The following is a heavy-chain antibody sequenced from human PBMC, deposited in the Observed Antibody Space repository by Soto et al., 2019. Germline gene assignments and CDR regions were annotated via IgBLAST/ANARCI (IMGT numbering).Heavy chain of an antibody. D-gene: IGHD5-18*01. CDR3: ARIGQLLVVPYMDV. CDR1: GFSLTNARMG. CDR2: IFSNDEK. V-gene: IGHV2-26*01. Sequence: SGPTLVNPTEALTLTCTVSGFSLTNARMGVSWIRQPPGKALEWLAHIFSNDEKSYSTSLKSRLTISTYTSKSQVVLSMTNMGPLDTAIYYCARIGQLLVVPYMDVWGKATTVTVAS. J-gene: IGHJ6*03.